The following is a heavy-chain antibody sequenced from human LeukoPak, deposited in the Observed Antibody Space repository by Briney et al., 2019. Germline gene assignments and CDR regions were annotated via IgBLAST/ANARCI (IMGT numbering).Heavy chain of an antibody. CDR2: IKPNSGGT. CDR3: ARVGPHSSGYFDY. D-gene: IGHD3-22*01. CDR1: GYTFTGYY. V-gene: IGHV1-2*02. J-gene: IGHJ4*02. Sequence: GASVKVSCKASGYTFTGYYIHWVRQAPGQGLEWMGWIKPNSGGTNYAQKFQGRVTMTRDTSISTAYMELSRLRSDDTAVYYCARVGPHSSGYFDYWGQGTLVTVSS.